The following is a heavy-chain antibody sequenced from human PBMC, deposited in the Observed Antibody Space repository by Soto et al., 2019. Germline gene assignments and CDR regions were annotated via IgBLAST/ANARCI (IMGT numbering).Heavy chain of an antibody. D-gene: IGHD5-18*01. CDR1: GGSISTFY. V-gene: IGHV4-59*08. CDR3: ARHVRRLGSRYGYSCQC. Sequence: QVQLQESGPGLLKASETLSLTCSVSGGSISTFYWSWIRQPPGKGLEWIGYISYSGSTNYNPSPKSRLTISMDTSKNQIFLKVISLTAADTAVYFCARHVRRLGSRYGYSCQCWGQGTLVTVSS. J-gene: IGHJ4*02. CDR2: ISYSGST.